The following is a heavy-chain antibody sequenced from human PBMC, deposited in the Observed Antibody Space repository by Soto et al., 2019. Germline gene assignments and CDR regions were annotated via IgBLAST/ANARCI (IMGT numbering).Heavy chain of an antibody. CDR2: INHSGST. V-gene: IGHV4-34*01. CDR3: ARGHNWNYERLDP. Sequence: TSETLSLTCAVYGGSLSGYYWSWIRQPPGKGLEWIGEINHSGSTNYNPSLKSRVTISVDTSKNQFSLKLSSVTAADTAVYYCARGHNWNYERLDPWGQGTLVTVSS. J-gene: IGHJ5*02. D-gene: IGHD1-7*01. CDR1: GGSLSGYY.